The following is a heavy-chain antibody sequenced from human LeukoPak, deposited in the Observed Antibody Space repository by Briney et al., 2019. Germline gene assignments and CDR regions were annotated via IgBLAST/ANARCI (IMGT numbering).Heavy chain of an antibody. J-gene: IGHJ4*02. CDR1: GFTFSSYA. CDR3: ARPDFWSGYYDY. D-gene: IGHD3-3*01. Sequence: GGSLRPSCAASGFTFSSYAMHWVRQAPGKGLEYVSAISSNGGSTYYANSVKGRFTISRDNSKNTLYLQMGSLRAEDMAVYYCARPDFWSGYYDYWGQGTLVTVSS. V-gene: IGHV3-64*01. CDR2: ISSNGGST.